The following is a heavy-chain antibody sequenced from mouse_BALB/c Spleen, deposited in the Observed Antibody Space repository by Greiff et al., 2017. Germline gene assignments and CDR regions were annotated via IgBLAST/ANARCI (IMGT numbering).Heavy chain of an antibody. D-gene: IGHD2-1*01. J-gene: IGHJ2*01. V-gene: IGHV5-17*02. CDR3: ARWGNYDYFDY. CDR2: ISSGSSTI. CDR1: GFTFSSFG. Sequence: DGKLVESGGGLVQPGGSRKLSCAASGFTFSSFGMHWVRQAPEKGLEWVAYISSGSSTIYYADTVKGRFTISRDNPKNTLFLQMTSLRSEDTAMYYCARWGNYDYFDYWGQGTTLTVSS.